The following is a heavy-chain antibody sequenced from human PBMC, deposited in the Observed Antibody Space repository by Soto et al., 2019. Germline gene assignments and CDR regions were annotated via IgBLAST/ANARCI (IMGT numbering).Heavy chain of an antibody. J-gene: IGHJ5*02. V-gene: IGHV3-30-3*01. CDR3: ARVTKEKWLVKWFDP. CDR2: ISKDGSTK. D-gene: IGHD6-19*01. CDR1: RSNFNIYA. Sequence: QEHLVESGGGVVQPGRSLRLSCAASRSNFNIYAMHWVRQAPSKGLEWVALISKDGSTKYYADSVKGRFTISRDNAKNTLFLQMDSLRPDDTAVYYCARVTKEKWLVKWFDPWGQGTLVTVSS.